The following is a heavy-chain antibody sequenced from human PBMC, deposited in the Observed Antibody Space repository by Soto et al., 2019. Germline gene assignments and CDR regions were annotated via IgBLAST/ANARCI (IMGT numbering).Heavy chain of an antibody. Sequence: QVQLVQSGAEVKKPGASVKVSCKASGYTFTSYYMHWVRQAPGQGLEWMGIINPSGGSTSYAQKCQGRVTMPRDTSTSTVYMERSSLRSEDTAVYYCATPIYRDAFDIWGQGTMVTVSS. J-gene: IGHJ3*02. CDR1: GYTFTSYY. V-gene: IGHV1-46*01. CDR3: ATPIYRDAFDI. CDR2: INPSGGST.